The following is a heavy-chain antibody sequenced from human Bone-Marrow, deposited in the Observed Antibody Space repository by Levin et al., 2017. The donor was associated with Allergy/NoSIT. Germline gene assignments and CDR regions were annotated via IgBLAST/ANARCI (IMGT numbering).Heavy chain of an antibody. CDR1: GDSIISATYY. J-gene: IGHJ4*02. CDR3: ARVPALRFLDWFLDY. Sequence: SETLSLTCTVPGDSIISATYYWGWVRQPPGKGLEWIGSVYFSGSTYLSPFLKSRVTMSVDTSRSHFSLNLSSVTAADTAVYYCARVPALRFLDWFLDYWGRGVLVTVSS. CDR2: VYFSGST. V-gene: IGHV4-39*02. D-gene: IGHD3-9*01.